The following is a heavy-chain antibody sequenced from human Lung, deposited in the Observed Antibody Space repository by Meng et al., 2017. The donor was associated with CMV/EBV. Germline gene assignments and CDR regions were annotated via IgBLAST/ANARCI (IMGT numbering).Heavy chain of an antibody. D-gene: IGHD2-2*01. V-gene: IGHV3-49*04. CDR3: TRKLLSYYYYGMDV. CDR2: IRSKAYGGTT. J-gene: IGHJ6*02. CDR1: GFTSGAYA. Sequence: SXTASGFTSGAYAMSWVRQAPGKGLEWVGFIRSKAYGGTTEYAASVKGRFTISRDDSKSIAYLQMNSLKTEYTAVYYCTRKLLSYYYYGMDVWGQGTXVTVSS.